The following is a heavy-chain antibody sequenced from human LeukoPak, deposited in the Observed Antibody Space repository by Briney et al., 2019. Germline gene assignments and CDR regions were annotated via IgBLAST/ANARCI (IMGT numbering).Heavy chain of an antibody. CDR2: IYSGGST. CDR3: AREVSETMVRGVIITGRYFDY. D-gene: IGHD3-10*01. Sequence: GGSLRLSCAASGFTVSSNYMSWVRQAPGKGLEWVSVIYSGGSTYYADSVKGRFTISRDNSKNTLYLQMNSLRAEDTAVYYCAREVSETMVRGVIITGRYFDYWGQGTLVTVSS. J-gene: IGHJ4*02. V-gene: IGHV3-53*05. CDR1: GFTVSSNY.